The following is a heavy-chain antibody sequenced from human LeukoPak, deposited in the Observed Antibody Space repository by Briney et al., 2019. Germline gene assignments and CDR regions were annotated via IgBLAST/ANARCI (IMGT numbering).Heavy chain of an antibody. CDR3: ARDAPPYYDFWSGSPLFDY. D-gene: IGHD3-3*01. J-gene: IGHJ4*02. Sequence: PGGSLRLSCAASGFTFSSYWMSWVRQAPGTGLEWVANIKQDGSEKYYVDSVKGRFTISRDNAKNSLYLQMNSLRAEDTAMYYCARDAPPYYDFWSGSPLFDYWGQGTLVTVSS. CDR1: GFTFSSYW. V-gene: IGHV3-7*01. CDR2: IKQDGSEK.